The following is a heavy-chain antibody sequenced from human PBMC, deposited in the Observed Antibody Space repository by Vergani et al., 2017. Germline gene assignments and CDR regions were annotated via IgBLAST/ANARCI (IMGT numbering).Heavy chain of an antibody. D-gene: IGHD3-22*01. CDR1: GFSLTTYGMR. V-gene: IGHV2-70*04. CDR3: ARTLSGSRGYYLDY. CDR2: IGWDDDT. Sequence: VTLKESGPALVTPTQTLTLTCTFSGFSLTTYGMRVSWIRQPPGKALECLARIGWDDDTYYRTSLRTRLTISKDTFKNQVALTMTNMDPVDTATYYCARTLSGSRGYYLDYWGQGTPVTVSS. J-gene: IGHJ4*02.